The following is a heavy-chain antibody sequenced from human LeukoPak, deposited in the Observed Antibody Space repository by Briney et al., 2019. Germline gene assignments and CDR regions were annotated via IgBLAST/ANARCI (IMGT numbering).Heavy chain of an antibody. V-gene: IGHV1-46*01. Sequence: ASVKVSCKASGYTFTSYYMHWVRQAPGQGLEWMGIISLSDGNTRYAQTFQGRGTMTRDTSTRTVYMELRSLRSEDTAVFYCSRGNAVIAPLGYFDYRGQGNLVTVSS. CDR1: GYTFTSYY. CDR3: SRGNAVIAPLGYFDY. CDR2: ISLSDGNT. D-gene: IGHD1-1*01. J-gene: IGHJ4*02.